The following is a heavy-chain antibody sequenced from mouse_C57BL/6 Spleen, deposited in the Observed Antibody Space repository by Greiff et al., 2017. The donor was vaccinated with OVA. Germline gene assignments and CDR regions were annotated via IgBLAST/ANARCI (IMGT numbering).Heavy chain of an antibody. Sequence: EVKLVESGGGLVKPGGSLKLSCAASGFTFSSYTMSWVRQTPEKRLEWVATISGGGGNTYYPDSVKGRFTISRDNAKNTLYLQMSSLRSEDTALYYCARTYSHYFDYWGQGTTLTVSS. CDR1: GFTFSSYT. V-gene: IGHV5-9*01. CDR2: ISGGGGNT. J-gene: IGHJ2*01. CDR3: ARTYSHYFDY. D-gene: IGHD2-12*01.